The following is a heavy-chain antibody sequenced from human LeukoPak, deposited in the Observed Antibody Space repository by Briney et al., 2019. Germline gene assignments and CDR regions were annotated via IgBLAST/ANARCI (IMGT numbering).Heavy chain of an antibody. D-gene: IGHD1-26*01. CDR2: IYYSGST. J-gene: IGHJ5*02. CDR3: ARHLAWELSADWFDP. V-gene: IGHV4-59*08. CDR1: GGSISSYY. Sequence: SETLSLTCTVSGGSISSYYWSWIRQPPGKGLEWIGYIYYSGSTNYNPSLKSRVTISVDTSKNQFSLKLSSVTAADTAVYYCARHLAWELSADWFDPWGQGTLVTVSS.